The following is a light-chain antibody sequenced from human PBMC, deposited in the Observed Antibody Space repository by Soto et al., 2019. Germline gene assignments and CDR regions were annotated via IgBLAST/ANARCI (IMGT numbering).Light chain of an antibody. J-gene: IGKJ2*01. CDR3: QQYDSLPYT. CDR2: DAS. V-gene: IGKV1-33*01. Sequence: DIQMTQSPSSLSASVGDRVTITCQASQDIRNYLNWYQQKPGKAPKLLIYDASNLETGVPSRFTGSGSGTDFTFTISSLQPEDIATYYCQQYDSLPYTFGQGTKVEIK. CDR1: QDIRNY.